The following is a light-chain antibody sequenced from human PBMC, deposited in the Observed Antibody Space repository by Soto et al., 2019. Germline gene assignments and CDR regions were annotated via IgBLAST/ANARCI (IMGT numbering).Light chain of an antibody. CDR1: QSVSNNY. CDR2: GAS. V-gene: IGKV3-20*01. Sequence: EIVLTQSPGTLSLSPGERATLSCRASQSVSNNYLAWYQQKPGQAPRLLIYGASRRATGIPDRFSGSGSGTDITLTISRLEPEDFAVYSCQQYGSSPLTFGGGTKVEIK. CDR3: QQYGSSPLT. J-gene: IGKJ4*01.